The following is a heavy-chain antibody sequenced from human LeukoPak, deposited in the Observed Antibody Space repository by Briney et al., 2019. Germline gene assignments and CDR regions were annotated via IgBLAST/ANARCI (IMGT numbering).Heavy chain of an antibody. D-gene: IGHD3-10*01. J-gene: IGHJ6*04. CDR2: ISSSGSTI. CDR1: GFTFSSYE. V-gene: IGHV3-48*03. Sequence: HPGGSLRLSCAASGFTFSSYEMNWVRQAPGKGLEWVSYISSSGSTIYYADSVKGRFTISRDNAKNSLYLQMNSLRAEDTAVYYCARVWYYYGSGSYVRFGTYGMDVWGKGTTVTVSS. CDR3: ARVWYYYGSGSYVRFGTYGMDV.